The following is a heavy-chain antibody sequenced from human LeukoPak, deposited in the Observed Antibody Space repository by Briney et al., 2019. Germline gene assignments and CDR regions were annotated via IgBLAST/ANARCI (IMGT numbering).Heavy chain of an antibody. CDR3: ARDPGRTGFDY. D-gene: IGHD1/OR15-1a*01. CDR1: GLTVSSYS. V-gene: IGHV3-7*03. J-gene: IGHJ4*02. Sequence: GGSLRLSCAASGLTVSSYSMSWVRQAPGKGLEWVANIKQDGSGLYYVESVKGRFTISRDNAKNSLYLRMTSLRAEDTAVYYCARDPGRTGFDYWGQGTLVTVSS. CDR2: IKQDGSGL.